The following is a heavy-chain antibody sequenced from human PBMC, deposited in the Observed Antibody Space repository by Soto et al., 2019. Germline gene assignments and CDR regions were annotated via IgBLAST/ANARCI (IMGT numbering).Heavy chain of an antibody. V-gene: IGHV3-53*05. Sequence: VGSLRLSCAASGFTVSSGYMAWVRQAPGKGLEWISVLFSGGSSYYADSVKGRFTISRDNSKNTLSLEMSSLRLEDTAAYFCARDTYSSGWYDFWGQGTLVTVSS. D-gene: IGHD6-19*01. CDR3: ARDTYSSGWYDF. J-gene: IGHJ5*01. CDR1: GFTVSSGY. CDR2: LFSGGSS.